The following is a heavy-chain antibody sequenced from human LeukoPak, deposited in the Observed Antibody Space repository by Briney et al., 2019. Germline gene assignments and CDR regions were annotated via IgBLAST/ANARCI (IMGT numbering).Heavy chain of an antibody. CDR2: FYYSGST. V-gene: IGHV4-39*01. CDR1: GGSISSSSSY. J-gene: IGHJ4*02. D-gene: IGHD4-23*01. CDR3: AHGDKVDY. Sequence: SETLSLTCTVSGGSISSSSSYWGWFRQPPGKGLEWIGSFYYSGSTYYNPSLKSRVTISIDTSKNQSSLKLSSVTGADTAIYYCAHGDKVDYWGQGTLVTVST.